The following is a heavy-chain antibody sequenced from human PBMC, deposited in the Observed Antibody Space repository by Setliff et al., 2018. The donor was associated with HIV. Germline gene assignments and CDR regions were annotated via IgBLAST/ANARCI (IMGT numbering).Heavy chain of an antibody. CDR1: GGTFSNYA. D-gene: IGHD2-8*01. Sequence: SVKVSCKASGGTFSNYAFTWVRQAPGQGLEWMGGIIPIFDTANYAQKFQGRVSITTDESTSTAYMELSSLRSEDTAVYYCARGNGHFDSWGQGSLVTVSS. CDR2: IIPIFDTA. J-gene: IGHJ4*02. V-gene: IGHV1-69*05. CDR3: ARGNGHFDS.